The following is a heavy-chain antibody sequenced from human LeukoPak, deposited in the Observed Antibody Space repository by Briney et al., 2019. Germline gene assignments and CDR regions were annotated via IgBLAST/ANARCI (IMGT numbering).Heavy chain of an antibody. Sequence: GGSLRLSCAASGFTFSSYAMSWVRQAPEKGLEWVSAISASGGGTSYADSAKGRFTISRDNSKNTLYLQMISLRAEDTAIYYCAKEPRNLGYCSGGSCYYDYWGQGTLVTVSS. CDR1: GFTFSSYA. V-gene: IGHV3-23*01. CDR3: AKEPRNLGYCSGGSCYYDY. J-gene: IGHJ4*02. CDR2: ISASGGGT. D-gene: IGHD2-15*01.